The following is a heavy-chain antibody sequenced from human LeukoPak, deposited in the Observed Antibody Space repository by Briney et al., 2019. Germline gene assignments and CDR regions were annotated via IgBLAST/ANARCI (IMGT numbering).Heavy chain of an antibody. J-gene: IGHJ4*02. CDR1: GYTFTSYY. CDR3: ARGRRTYYDILTGYFTY. V-gene: IGHV1-46*01. Sequence: ASVKVSCKASGYTFTSYYMHWVRQAPGQGLEWMGIINPSGGSTSYAQKFQGRVTMTRDTSTSTVYMELSSLRSEDTAVYYCARGRRTYYDILTGYFTYWGQGTLVTASS. D-gene: IGHD3-9*01. CDR2: INPSGGST.